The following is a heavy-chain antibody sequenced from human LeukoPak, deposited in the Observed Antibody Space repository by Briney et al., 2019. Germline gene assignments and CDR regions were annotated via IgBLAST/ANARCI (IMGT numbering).Heavy chain of an antibody. D-gene: IGHD5-18*01. CDR3: ARDSDTAWGYSFDF. CDR1: GFSLSTSGVG. Sequence: SGPTLVKPTQTLTLTCTFSGFSLSTSGVGVGWFRQPPGKALEWLTLIFWDDDKRYSPSLKSRLTITKDTSKNQVVLTMANMDPVDTATYYCARDSDTAWGYSFDFWGQGTMVTVSS. J-gene: IGHJ4*01. V-gene: IGHV2-5*02. CDR2: IFWDDDK.